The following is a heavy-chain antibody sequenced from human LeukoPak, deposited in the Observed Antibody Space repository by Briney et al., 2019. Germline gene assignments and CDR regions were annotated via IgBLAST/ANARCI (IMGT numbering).Heavy chain of an antibody. CDR1: GGSINTFY. CDR2: IYYSGST. D-gene: IGHD3-10*01. Sequence: PSETLSLTCTVSGGSINTFYWSWIRQPPGGGLEWIGYIYYSGSTNYNPSLKSRVTISVDASKHQFSLWLSSVTAADTAVYYCSRLARLTLIRGVTGYHSLDVWGKGTKVTVSS. V-gene: IGHV4-59*01. CDR3: SRLARLTLIRGVTGYHSLDV. J-gene: IGHJ6*04.